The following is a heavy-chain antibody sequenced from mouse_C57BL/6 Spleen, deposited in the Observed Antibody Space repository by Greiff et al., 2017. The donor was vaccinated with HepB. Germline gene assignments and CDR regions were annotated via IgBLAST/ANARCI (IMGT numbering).Heavy chain of an antibody. J-gene: IGHJ4*01. D-gene: IGHD4-1*01. CDR1: GFTFSSYG. CDR2: ISSGGSYT. CDR3: ARHRTGYAMDY. V-gene: IGHV5-6*01. Sequence: EVHLVESGGDLVKPRGSLKLSCAASGFTFSSYGMSWVRQTPDKRLEWVATISSGGSYTYYPDSVKGRFTISRDNAKNTLYLQMSSLKSEDTAMYYCARHRTGYAMDYCGQGTSVTVSS.